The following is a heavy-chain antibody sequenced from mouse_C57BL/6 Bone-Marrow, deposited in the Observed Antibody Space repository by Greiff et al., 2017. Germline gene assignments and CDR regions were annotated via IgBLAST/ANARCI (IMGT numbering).Heavy chain of an antibody. CDR2: INPGSGGT. CDR3: ARDYGPRGLYAMDY. Sequence: QVQLQQSGAELVRPGTSVKVSCKASGYAFTNYLIEWVKQRPGQGLEWIGVINPGSGGTNYNEKFKGKATLTADKSSSTAYMQLSSLTSEDSAVYFCARDYGPRGLYAMDYWGQGTSVTVSS. D-gene: IGHD1-1*02. V-gene: IGHV1-54*01. J-gene: IGHJ4*01. CDR1: GYAFTNYL.